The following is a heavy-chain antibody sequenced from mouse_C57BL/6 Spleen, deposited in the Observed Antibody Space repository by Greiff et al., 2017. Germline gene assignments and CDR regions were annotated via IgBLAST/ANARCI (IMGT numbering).Heavy chain of an antibody. V-gene: IGHV1-42*01. D-gene: IGHD2-4*01. CDR2: INPCTGGT. CDR3: ARVRFYDSYYYAMDY. CDR1: GYSFTGYY. Sequence: EVQLQESGPELVKPGASVTISCKASGYSFTGYYLNWLKQRPEKNLEWIGEINPCTGGTTYNQKFKAKGKLTVDKSSSTAYMQLKSLTSEESAVYYWARVRFYDSYYYAMDYWGQGTSVTVSS. J-gene: IGHJ4*01.